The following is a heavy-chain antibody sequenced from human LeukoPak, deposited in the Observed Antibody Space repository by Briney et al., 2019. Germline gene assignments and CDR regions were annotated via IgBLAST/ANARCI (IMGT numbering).Heavy chain of an antibody. V-gene: IGHV3-20*04. CDR2: INWNGGST. D-gene: IGHD4-23*01. CDR1: GFTFDDYG. CDR3: ARDYGGSSPFDY. Sequence: PGGSLRLSCATSGFTFDDYGMSWVRQAPGKGLEWVSGINWNGGSTGYADSVKGRFTISRDNAKNSLYLQMNTLRVEDTAVYYCARDYGGSSPFDYWGQGTLVTVSS. J-gene: IGHJ4*02.